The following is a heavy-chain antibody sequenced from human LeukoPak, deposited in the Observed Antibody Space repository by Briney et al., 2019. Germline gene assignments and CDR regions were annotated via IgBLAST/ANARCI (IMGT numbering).Heavy chain of an antibody. D-gene: IGHD7-27*01. CDR2: IKQDGSEK. J-gene: IGHJ6*02. Sequence: GRSLRLSCAASGFTFSSYGMSWVRQAPGKGLEWVANIKQDGSEKYYVDSVKGRFTISRDNAKNSLYLQMNSLRAEDTAVYYCARDSLINWGPGYYYYGMDVWGQGTTVTVSS. CDR3: ARDSLINWGPGYYYYGMDV. V-gene: IGHV3-7*01. CDR1: GFTFSSYG.